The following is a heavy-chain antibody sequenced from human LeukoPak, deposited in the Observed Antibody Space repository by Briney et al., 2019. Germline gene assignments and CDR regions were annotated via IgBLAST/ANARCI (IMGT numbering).Heavy chain of an antibody. CDR2: ISGSGGST. D-gene: IGHD3-9*01. V-gene: IGHV3-23*01. J-gene: IGHJ4*02. CDR1: GFTFSSYA. Sequence: PGGSLRLSCAASGFTFSSYAMSWVRQAPGKGLEWVSVISGSGGSTYYADSVKGRFTISRDNSKNTLYLQMNSLRAEDTAVYYCAKVIRSTGWYIDSWGQGALVTVSS. CDR3: AKVIRSTGWYIDS.